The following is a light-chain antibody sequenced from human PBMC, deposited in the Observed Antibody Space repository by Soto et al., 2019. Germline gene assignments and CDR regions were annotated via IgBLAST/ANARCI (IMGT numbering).Light chain of an antibody. V-gene: IGKV1-5*03. J-gene: IGKJ1*01. CDR2: RAS. CDR1: QNINNR. CDR3: QQYSSDST. Sequence: DIQMTQSPSTLSASVGDRVTITCRASQNINNRLAWYQQKPGKAPKLLIYRASSLENGVPSRFSGRGSGTDFIFTITSLQPDDFATYYCQQYSSDSTFGQGTKVEIK.